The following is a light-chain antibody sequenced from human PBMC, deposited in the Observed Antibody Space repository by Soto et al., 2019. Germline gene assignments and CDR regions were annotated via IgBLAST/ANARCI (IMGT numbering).Light chain of an antibody. CDR3: QKYIYRPWT. J-gene: IGKJ1*01. V-gene: IGKV3-15*01. CDR1: QSITSS. CDR2: AAS. Sequence: EIVLTQSPATLSLSPGERATLSCRASQSITSSVAWYQQKPGQAPKLLIYAASTRAKGISDRFSGSGSGTEFTLAISGLQSEEFAVYYCQKYIYRPWTVGKGNKVDIK.